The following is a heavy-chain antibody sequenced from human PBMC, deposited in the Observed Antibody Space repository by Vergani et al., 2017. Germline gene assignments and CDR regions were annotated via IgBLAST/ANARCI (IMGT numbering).Heavy chain of an antibody. CDR1: GFTFSSYS. Sequence: EVQLVESGGGLVQPGGSLRLSCAASGFTFSSYSMNWVRQAPGKGLEWVSYISSSSSTIYYADSVKGRFTISRDNAKNSLYLQMNSLRAEDTAVYYCAIGFFGVVTLYYFDYWGQGTLVTVSS. V-gene: IGHV3-48*01. CDR2: ISSSSSTI. D-gene: IGHD3-3*01. J-gene: IGHJ4*02. CDR3: AIGFFGVVTLYYFDY.